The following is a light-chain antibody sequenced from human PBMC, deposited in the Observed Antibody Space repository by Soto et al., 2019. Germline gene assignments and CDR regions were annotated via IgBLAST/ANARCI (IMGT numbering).Light chain of an antibody. Sequence: EIVMTQSPATLSVSPGERATLSCRASQSVSSNLAWYQQKLGQAPRLLIYGASTRATGIPVNFSGSGSGTEFTLTISSLQSDDFALYYCQQYNNWPRTFGGGTKVEIK. V-gene: IGKV3-15*01. CDR3: QQYNNWPRT. CDR1: QSVSSN. J-gene: IGKJ4*01. CDR2: GAS.